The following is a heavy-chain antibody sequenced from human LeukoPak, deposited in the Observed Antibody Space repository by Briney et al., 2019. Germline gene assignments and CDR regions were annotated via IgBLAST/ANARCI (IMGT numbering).Heavy chain of an antibody. V-gene: IGHV1-8*01. CDR2: MNPNSGDT. CDR3: ARGGAGSLEAVD. Sequence: ASVKVSCKASGYTFTSSDINWVRQATGQGLEWMGWMNPNSGDTGYAQKFQGRVTMTRNTSISTAYMELSSVRSEDTGVYYCARGGAGSLEAVDWGQGTLVTVS. CDR1: GYTFTSSD. J-gene: IGHJ4*02. D-gene: IGHD3-10*01.